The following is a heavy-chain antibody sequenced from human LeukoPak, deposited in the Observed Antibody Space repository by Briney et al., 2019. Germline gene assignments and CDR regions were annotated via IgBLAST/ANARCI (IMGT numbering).Heavy chain of an antibody. CDR3: ARGLRDEERHYGYYYMDV. CDR1: GYSISSGYY. J-gene: IGHJ6*03. CDR2: FYTSANT. Sequence: PSETLSLTCTVSGYSISSGYYGSWIRQPPGKGLEWIGYFYTSANTNYNPSLKSRVTMSVDTSKNQFSLKLSCVTAADTAVYYCARGLRDEERHYGYYYMDVWGKGTTVTVSS. V-gene: IGHV4-4*09. D-gene: IGHD3-22*01.